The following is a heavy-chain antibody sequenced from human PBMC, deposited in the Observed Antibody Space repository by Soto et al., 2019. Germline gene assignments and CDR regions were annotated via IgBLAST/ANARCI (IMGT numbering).Heavy chain of an antibody. CDR1: GYTFSSYG. V-gene: IGHV1-18*01. J-gene: IGHJ6*03. Sequence: QVQLVQSGPEVKKPGASVKVSCKASGYTFSSYGISWVRQAPGQGFEWMAWISVDNGNTNFAQRFQGRVTMTTDTGASKAYMGLVSLRSDDTAVYYCARFKQWDNRITIGNPYYSYMDVWGEGTTVTVSS. CDR3: ARFKQWDNRITIGNPYYSYMDV. CDR2: ISVDNGNT. D-gene: IGHD6-19*01.